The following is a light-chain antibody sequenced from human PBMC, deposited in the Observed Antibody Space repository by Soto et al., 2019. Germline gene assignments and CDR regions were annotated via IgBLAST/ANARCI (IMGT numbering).Light chain of an antibody. Sequence: QSVLTQRPTVYGAPVQRVTISCNGSSSNIGAGYDVHWYQQLPGTAPKLIIYGNSNRPSGVPDRFSGSKSGTSASLAITRCQAEDEAYYECQFYDSSLSGSVVFGGGTTLTVL. J-gene: IGLJ2*01. V-gene: IGLV1-40*01. CDR2: GNS. CDR3: QFYDSSLSGSVV. CDR1: SSNIGAGYD.